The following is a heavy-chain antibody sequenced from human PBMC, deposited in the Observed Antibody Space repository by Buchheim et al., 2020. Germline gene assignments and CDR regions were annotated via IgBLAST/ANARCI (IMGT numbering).Heavy chain of an antibody. J-gene: IGHJ4*02. Sequence: EVQLVESGGGLVQPGGSLRLSCAASGFTFSSYSMNWVRQAPGKGLEWVSYISSSSSTIYYADSVKGRFTISRDNAKNSLYLQMNSLRAEDTAVYYCAKGHEQLWLQLMGYWGQGTL. CDR1: GFTFSSYS. D-gene: IGHD5-18*01. CDR2: ISSSSSTI. CDR3: AKGHEQLWLQLMGY. V-gene: IGHV3-48*01.